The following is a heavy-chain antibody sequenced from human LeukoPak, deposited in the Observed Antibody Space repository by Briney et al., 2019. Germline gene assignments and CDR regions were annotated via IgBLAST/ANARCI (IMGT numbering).Heavy chain of an antibody. CDR1: GFTFSSYS. D-gene: IGHD3-3*01. V-gene: IGHV3-21*01. J-gene: IGHJ4*02. Sequence: PGGSLRPSCAASGFTFSSYSMNWVRQAPGKGLEWVSSISSSSSYIYYADSVKGRFTISRDNAKNSLYLQMNSLRAEDTAVYYCARVPATSGDIDYDFWSGHYFFDHWGQGTLVTVSS. CDR3: ARVPATSGDIDYDFWSGHYFFDH. CDR2: ISSSSSYI.